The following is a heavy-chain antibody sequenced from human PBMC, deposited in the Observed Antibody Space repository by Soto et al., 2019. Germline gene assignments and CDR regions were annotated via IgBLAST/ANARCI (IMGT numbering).Heavy chain of an antibody. V-gene: IGHV1-18*04. CDR2: ISPYNHNT. Sequence: GASVKVSCKASGYTFTSYGFSWVRQAPGQGLEWMGWISPYNHNTNYAQKLQGRVTMTTDTSTSTAYMELRSLRSDDTAVYYRARVVIGPEYYFDYWGQGTLVTVSS. D-gene: IGHD3-16*01. J-gene: IGHJ4*02. CDR1: GYTFTSYG. CDR3: ARVVIGPEYYFDY.